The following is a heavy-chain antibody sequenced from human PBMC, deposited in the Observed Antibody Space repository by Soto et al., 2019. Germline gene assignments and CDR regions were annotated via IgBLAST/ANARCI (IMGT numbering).Heavy chain of an antibody. Sequence: SSETLSLTCTLSGGSISSAVYYWSWIRQHPGKGLEWIGYIYYSGSTYYNPSLKSRVTISVDTSKNQFSLKLSSVTAADTAVYYCAREGGIVGATAADYWGQGTLVTVS. CDR1: GGSISSAVYY. J-gene: IGHJ4*02. V-gene: IGHV4-31*03. CDR3: AREGGIVGATAADY. D-gene: IGHD1-26*01. CDR2: IYYSGST.